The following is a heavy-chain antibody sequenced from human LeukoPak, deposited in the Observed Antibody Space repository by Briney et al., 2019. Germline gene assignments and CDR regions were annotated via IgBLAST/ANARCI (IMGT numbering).Heavy chain of an antibody. J-gene: IGHJ1*01. CDR3: AKDRSHLPPLPEYFQG. Sequence: GGSLSLSCAASGFTFSSYAMSWVRQPPGKGLEGVSTISGSAGSTYYADSVKGRFTISRDNSENSLYLQMNSLGAEDAAVYYCAKDRSHLPPLPEYFQGWGQRTLVTASS. CDR2: ISGSAGST. V-gene: IGHV3-23*01. CDR1: GFTFSSYA. D-gene: IGHD3-16*02.